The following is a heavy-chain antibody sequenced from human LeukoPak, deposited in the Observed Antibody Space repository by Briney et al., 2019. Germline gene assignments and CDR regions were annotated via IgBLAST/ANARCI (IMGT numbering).Heavy chain of an antibody. CDR2: IYYSAST. CDR1: GGSISSYY. D-gene: IGHD3-16*01. J-gene: IGHJ6*03. V-gene: IGHV4-59*01. CDR3: ARETSQKGAHYMDV. Sequence: SETLSLTCTVSGGSISSYYWSWIRQPPGKGLGWMGYIYYSASTNSKPSLKSRVSISVDTSKNQLSLKLSSVTAADTAVYYCARETSQKGAHYMDVWGKGTTVTISS.